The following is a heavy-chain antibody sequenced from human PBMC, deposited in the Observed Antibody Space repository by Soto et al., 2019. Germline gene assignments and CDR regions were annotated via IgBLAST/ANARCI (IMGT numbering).Heavy chain of an antibody. CDR3: AREGGRSRYGGYGMDY. Sequence: QVQLQESGPGLVKPSQTLSLTCTVSGGSISSGGYYWSWIRQHPGKGLEWIGYIYYSGSTYYKPSLKSRVTISVDTSKNQFSLKLSSVTAADTAVYYCAREGGRSRYGGYGMDYWGQGTLVTVSS. CDR1: GGSISSGGYY. D-gene: IGHD3-22*01. J-gene: IGHJ4*02. CDR2: IYYSGST. V-gene: IGHV4-31*03.